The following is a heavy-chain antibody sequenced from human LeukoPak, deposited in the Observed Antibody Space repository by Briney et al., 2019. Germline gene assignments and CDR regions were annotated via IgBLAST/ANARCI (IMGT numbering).Heavy chain of an antibody. Sequence: SETLSLTCTVSGGSISSGGYYWSWIRQHPGKGLEWIGYIYYTGSTYYNPSLRSRLTISVDTSENQFSLKLSSVTAADSAVYYCARVIAAAEAVDYWGQGTLVTVSS. CDR1: GGSISSGGYY. J-gene: IGHJ4*02. D-gene: IGHD6-13*01. V-gene: IGHV4-31*03. CDR3: ARVIAAAEAVDY. CDR2: IYYTGST.